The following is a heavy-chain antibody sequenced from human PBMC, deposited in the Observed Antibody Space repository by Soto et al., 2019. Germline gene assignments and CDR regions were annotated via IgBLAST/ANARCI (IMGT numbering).Heavy chain of an antibody. CDR1: GFTFSSSI. V-gene: IGHV1-58*01. CDR3: AAPDFGDYWYFDL. Sequence: QMQLVQSGPEVKKPGTSVKVSCKASGFTFSSSIVQWVRQARGQRLEWIGWIVVGSGHTNYEQKFQERVTITRDMSTSTAYMELSSLRSEDTAVYYCAAPDFGDYWYFDLWGRGTLVIVSS. J-gene: IGHJ2*01. CDR2: IVVGSGHT. D-gene: IGHD4-17*01.